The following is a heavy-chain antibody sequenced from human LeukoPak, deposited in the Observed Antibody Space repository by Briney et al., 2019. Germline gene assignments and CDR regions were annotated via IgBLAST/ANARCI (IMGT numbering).Heavy chain of an antibody. CDR2: ISSSGSTI. V-gene: IGHV3-48*03. J-gene: IGHJ3*02. CDR1: GFTFSSCE. D-gene: IGHD2-15*01. CDR3: ATEVVAATNDAFDI. Sequence: GGSLRLSCAASGFTFSSCEMNWVRQAPGKGLEWVSYISSSGSTIYYADSVKGRFTISRDNAKNSLYLQMNSLRAEDTAVYYCATEVVAATNDAFDIWGQGTMVTVSS.